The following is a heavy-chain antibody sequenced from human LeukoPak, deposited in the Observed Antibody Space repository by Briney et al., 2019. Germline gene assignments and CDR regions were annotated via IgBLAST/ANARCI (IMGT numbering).Heavy chain of an antibody. V-gene: IGHV4-4*02. Sequence: SETLSLTCTVSGGSISSYYWSWVRQSPGKGLEWIGEIYHSGNTNYNPSLKSRAAISLDKSSNQFSLRLTSVTAADTAMYFCAREEMPGKFDYWGQGTLVTVSS. D-gene: IGHD1-26*01. CDR2: IYHSGNT. J-gene: IGHJ4*02. CDR1: GGSISSYY. CDR3: AREEMPGKFDY.